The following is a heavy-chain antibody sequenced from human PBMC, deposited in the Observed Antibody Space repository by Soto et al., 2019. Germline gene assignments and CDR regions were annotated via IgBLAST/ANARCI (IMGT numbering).Heavy chain of an antibody. CDR2: ISGSGGST. CDR3: ATIRGWYRRGMDV. CDR1: GFTFSSYA. D-gene: IGHD6-19*01. V-gene: IGHV3-23*01. J-gene: IGHJ6*02. Sequence: PGGSLRLSCAASGFTFSSYAMSWVRQAPGKGLEWVSAISGSGGSTYYADSVKGRFTISRDNSKNTLYLQMNSLRAEDAAVYYCATIRGWYRRGMDVWGQGTTVTVSS.